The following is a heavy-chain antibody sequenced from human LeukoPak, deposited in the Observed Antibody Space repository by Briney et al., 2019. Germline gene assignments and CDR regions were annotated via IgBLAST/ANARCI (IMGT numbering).Heavy chain of an antibody. CDR1: GFTVSSSF. J-gene: IGHJ4*02. CDR2: IYSSGYT. V-gene: IGHV3-53*01. Sequence: PGGSLRLSCAASGFTVSSSFMSWVRQAPGKGLEWVSVIYSSGYTVYTDSVKGRFTISRDNSRNTLYLQMNSLRAEDTAVYYCARASSTIAAGLFDYWGQGTLVTVSS. D-gene: IGHD6-13*01. CDR3: ARASSTIAAGLFDY.